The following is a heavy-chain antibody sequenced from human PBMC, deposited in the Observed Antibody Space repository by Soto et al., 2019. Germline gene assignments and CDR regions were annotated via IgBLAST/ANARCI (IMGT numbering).Heavy chain of an antibody. CDR3: ARGAVAHYYYCGMDV. J-gene: IGHJ6*02. D-gene: IGHD6-19*01. Sequence: QVQLVQSGAEVKKPGASVKVSCKASGYTFTGYYMHWVRQAPGQGLEWMGWINPNSGGTNYAQKFQGWVTMTRDTSISTAYMELRRLRSDDTAGYYCARGAVAHYYYCGMDVWGQGTTVTVSS. V-gene: IGHV1-2*04. CDR1: GYTFTGYY. CDR2: INPNSGGT.